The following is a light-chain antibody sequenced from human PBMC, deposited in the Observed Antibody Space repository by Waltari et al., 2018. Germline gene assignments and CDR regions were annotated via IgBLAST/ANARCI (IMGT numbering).Light chain of an antibody. CDR2: DAS. V-gene: IGKV3-11*01. CDR1: QSVGNY. J-gene: IGKJ2*02. CDR3: QQRSISCT. Sequence: ILLTQSPDTLTLSPGERATLSCWASQSVGNYLAWYQQKPGQAPRLLIYDASKRATGIPARFSGSGSGTDFTLTISSLEPEDVAVYYCQQRSISCTFGLGTRLEI.